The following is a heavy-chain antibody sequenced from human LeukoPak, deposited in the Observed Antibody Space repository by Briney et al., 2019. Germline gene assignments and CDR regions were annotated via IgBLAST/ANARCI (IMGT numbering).Heavy chain of an antibody. CDR1: GFIFSAYW. J-gene: IGHJ3*01. CDR2: INEDGGEE. D-gene: IGHD3-10*01. V-gene: IGHV3-7*01. Sequence: GGSLRLSCVGSGFIFSAYWMAWVRQAPGKGPEWVANINEDGGEERYVDSVRGRFTISRDNTKNSLSLQMNSLRVDDTAVYYCARGPDPVLRGPRRSFDLWGQGTMVTVSS. CDR3: ARGPDPVLRGPRRSFDL.